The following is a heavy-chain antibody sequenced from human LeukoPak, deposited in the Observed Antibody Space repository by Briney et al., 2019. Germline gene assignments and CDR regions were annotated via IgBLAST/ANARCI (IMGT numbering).Heavy chain of an antibody. J-gene: IGHJ6*03. CDR1: GGSISSSSYD. D-gene: IGHD6-19*01. Sequence: SETLSLTCTVSGGSISSSSYDWGWIRQPPGKGLEWIGNIYYSGSTYYNSPLKSRVTISVDTSKNQFSLKLSSVTAADTAVYYCARVRGIAVAGRHYYYYYMDVWGKGTTVTVSS. CDR2: IYYSGST. CDR3: ARVRGIAVAGRHYYYYYMDV. V-gene: IGHV4-39*07.